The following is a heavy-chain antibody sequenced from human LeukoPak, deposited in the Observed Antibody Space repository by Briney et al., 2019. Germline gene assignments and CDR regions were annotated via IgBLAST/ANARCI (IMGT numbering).Heavy chain of an antibody. D-gene: IGHD3-10*01. CDR2: IYHSGST. V-gene: IGHV4-38-2*02. J-gene: IGHJ6*03. Sequence: SETLSLTCTVSGYSISSGYYWGWIRPPPGKGLEWIGSIYHSGSTYYNPSLKSRVTISVDTSKNQFSLKLSSVTATDTAVYYCAREGRGVYYYYYMDVWGKGTTVTISS. CDR1: GYSISSGYY. CDR3: AREGRGVYYYYYMDV.